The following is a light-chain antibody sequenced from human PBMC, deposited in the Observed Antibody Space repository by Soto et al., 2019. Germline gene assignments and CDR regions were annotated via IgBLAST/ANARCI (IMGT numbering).Light chain of an antibody. J-gene: IGLJ1*01. CDR1: STDVGGYKY. V-gene: IGLV2-14*01. CDR3: AAWDDSLSGYV. CDR2: EVS. Sequence: QSVLAQPASVSGSPGQSITISCTGTSTDVGGYKYVSWYQQYPGKAPKLMIFEVSNRPSGVSNRFSGSKSGNTASLTISGLQAEDEADYYCAAWDDSLSGYVFGTRTKVTVL.